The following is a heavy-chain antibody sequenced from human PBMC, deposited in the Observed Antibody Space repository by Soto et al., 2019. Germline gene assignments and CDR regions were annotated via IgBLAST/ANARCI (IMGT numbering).Heavy chain of an antibody. D-gene: IGHD2-2*01. V-gene: IGHV3-11*01. J-gene: IGHJ5*02. CDR3: AKDPTGYQLLFGWFDP. Sequence: PGGSLRLSCAASGFTFSDYYMSWIRQAPGKGLEWDSYISSSGSTIYYADSVKGRFTISRDNAKNSLYLQMNSLRAEDTAVYYCAKDPTGYQLLFGWFDPWGQGTLVTVSS. CDR2: ISSSGSTI. CDR1: GFTFSDYY.